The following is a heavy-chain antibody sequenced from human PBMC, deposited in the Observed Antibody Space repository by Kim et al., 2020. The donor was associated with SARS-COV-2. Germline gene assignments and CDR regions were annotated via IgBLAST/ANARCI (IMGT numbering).Heavy chain of an antibody. CDR1: GGSIISYY. Sequence: SETLSLTCSVSGGSIISYYWGWIRQPPGKGLEWIGCMSHSGITKYNPSLERRVTISIDKSKSQFSLKLTSVTAADTAVYYCARDFLGFTYGYGAFDIWSPGTIVTVSS. V-gene: IGHV4-59*13. D-gene: IGHD5-18*01. J-gene: IGHJ3*02. CDR3: ARDFLGFTYGYGAFDI. CDR2: MSHSGIT.